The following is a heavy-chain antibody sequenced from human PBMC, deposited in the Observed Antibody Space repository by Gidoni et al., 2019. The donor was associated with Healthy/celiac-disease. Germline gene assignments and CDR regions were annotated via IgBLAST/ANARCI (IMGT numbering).Heavy chain of an antibody. CDR3: ARSPFCSSTSCYPFDY. D-gene: IGHD2-2*01. CDR1: GGSIGSYY. J-gene: IGHJ4*02. Sequence: HVQLQESGPGLVKPSETLSLTCNVSGGSIGSYYWSWIRQPPGKGLEWIGYIYYSGSTNYNPSLKSRVTISVDTSKNQFSLKLSSVTAADTAVYYCARSPFCSSTSCYPFDYWGQGTLVTVSS. CDR2: IYYSGST. V-gene: IGHV4-59*01.